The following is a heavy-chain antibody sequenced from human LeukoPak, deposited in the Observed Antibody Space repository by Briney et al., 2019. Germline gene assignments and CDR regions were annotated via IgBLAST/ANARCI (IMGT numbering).Heavy chain of an antibody. CDR1: GGSISSGGYS. CDR2: IYHSGST. V-gene: IGHV4-30-2*01. D-gene: IGHD5-18*01. J-gene: IGHJ4*02. Sequence: SETLSLTCAVSGGSISSGGYSWSWIRQPPGKGLEWTGYIYHSGSTYYNPSLKSRVTISVDRSKNQFSLKLSSVTAADTAVYYCARVGRGYSYGTFDYWGQGTLVTVSS. CDR3: ARVGRGYSYGTFDY.